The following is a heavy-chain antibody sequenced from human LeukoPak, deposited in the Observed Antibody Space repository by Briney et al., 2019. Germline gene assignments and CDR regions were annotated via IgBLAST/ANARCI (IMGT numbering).Heavy chain of an antibody. Sequence: PGGSLRLSCAASGFTFSSYAMSWVRQAPGKGLEWVSAISGSGGSTYYADSVKGRFTISRDNSKNTLYLRMNGLRAEDTAVYYCAKDRLLWFGELSSWFDPWGQGTLVTVSS. V-gene: IGHV3-23*01. J-gene: IGHJ5*02. CDR1: GFTFSSYA. CDR3: AKDRLLWFGELSSWFDP. CDR2: ISGSGGST. D-gene: IGHD3-10*01.